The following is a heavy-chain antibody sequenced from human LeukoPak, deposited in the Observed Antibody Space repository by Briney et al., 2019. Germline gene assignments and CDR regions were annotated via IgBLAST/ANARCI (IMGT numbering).Heavy chain of an antibody. D-gene: IGHD3-10*01. J-gene: IGHJ3*02. CDR1: GYTFTSYD. Sequence: ASVKVSCKASGYTFTSYDINWVRQATGQGLEWMGWMNPNSGNTGYAQKLQGRVTMTTDTSTSTAYMELRSLRSDDTAVYYCARVDLYYYGSGSYLNAFDIWGQGTMVTVSS. V-gene: IGHV1-8*01. CDR2: MNPNSGNT. CDR3: ARVDLYYYGSGSYLNAFDI.